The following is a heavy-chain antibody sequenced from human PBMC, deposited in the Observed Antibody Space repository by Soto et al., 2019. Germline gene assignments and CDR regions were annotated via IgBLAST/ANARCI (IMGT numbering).Heavy chain of an antibody. CDR1: GYTFISYT. V-gene: IGHV1-3*01. J-gene: IGHJ4*02. D-gene: IGHD2-15*01. CDR2: INAGNGNT. Sequence: ASVKVSCKASGYTFISYTIHWVRQAPGQRLEWMGWINAGNGNTKYSQKFQGRVTITRDTSASTAYMELTSLRSEDTAVYYCARELQGLYYFDYWGQGTLVTVSS. CDR3: ARELQGLYYFDY.